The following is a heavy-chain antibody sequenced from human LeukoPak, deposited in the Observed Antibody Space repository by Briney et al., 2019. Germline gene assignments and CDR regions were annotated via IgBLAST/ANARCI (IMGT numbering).Heavy chain of an antibody. J-gene: IGHJ4*02. CDR1: GFTFSSYE. V-gene: IGHV3-74*01. CDR2: IKTDGSTT. CDR3: SRGFWGWEVDY. D-gene: IGHD3-16*01. Sequence: PGGSLRLSCAASGFTFSSYEMNWVRQAPGKGLVWVSRIKTDGSTTDYADSVKGRFTISRDNAKNTLYLQMNSLRAEDTAVYYCSRGFWGWEVDYWGQGTLVTVSS.